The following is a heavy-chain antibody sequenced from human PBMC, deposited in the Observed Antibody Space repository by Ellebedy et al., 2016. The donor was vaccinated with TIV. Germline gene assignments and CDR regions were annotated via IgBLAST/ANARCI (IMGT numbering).Heavy chain of an antibody. CDR1: GFTFSSYA. CDR2: ISGSGGST. V-gene: IGHV3-23*01. Sequence: GESLKISCAASGFTFSSYAMSWVRPAPGKGLEWVSAISGSGGSTYYADSVKGRFTISRDTSKNTLYLQMNSLRAEDTAVYYCARGHKHYYYGMDVWGQGTTVTVSS. CDR3: ARGHKHYYYGMDV. J-gene: IGHJ6*02.